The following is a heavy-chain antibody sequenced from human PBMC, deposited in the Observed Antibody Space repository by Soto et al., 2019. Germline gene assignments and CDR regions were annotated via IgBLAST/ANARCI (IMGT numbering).Heavy chain of an antibody. D-gene: IGHD6-19*01. CDR2: IWYDGSNK. Sequence: VQLVESGGGLVKPGGSLRLSCAASGFTFSSYGMHWVRQAPGKGLEWVAVIWYDGSNKYYADSVKGRFTISRDNSKNTLYLQMNSLRAEDTAVYYCARGKAVAGTKYYYGMDVWGQGTTVTVSS. CDR1: GFTFSSYG. V-gene: IGHV3-33*01. CDR3: ARGKAVAGTKYYYGMDV. J-gene: IGHJ6*02.